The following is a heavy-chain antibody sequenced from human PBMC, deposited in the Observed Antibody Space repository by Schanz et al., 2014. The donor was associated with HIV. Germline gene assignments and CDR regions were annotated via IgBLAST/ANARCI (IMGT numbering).Heavy chain of an antibody. Sequence: EVQLLESGGGLVRPGGSLRLSCVASGFTFSDYAMSWVRQAPGKGPEWVSALSGGNDDTFYADYADSVKGRFIISRDNTNNTVYLQMNSLRTEDTAMYHCARPTRGIGYCTNGVCYGEDHWGQGTLVTVSS. CDR1: GFTFSDYA. D-gene: IGHD2-8*01. J-gene: IGHJ4*02. CDR3: ARPTRGIGYCTNGVCYGEDH. V-gene: IGHV3-23*01. CDR2: LSGGNDDT.